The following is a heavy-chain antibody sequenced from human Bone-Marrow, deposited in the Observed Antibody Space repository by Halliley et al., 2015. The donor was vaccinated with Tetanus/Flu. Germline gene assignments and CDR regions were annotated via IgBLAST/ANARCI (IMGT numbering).Heavy chain of an antibody. D-gene: IGHD2-21*02. V-gene: IGHV4-39*01. J-gene: IGHJ4*02. CDR2: VYHTGST. CDR3: ARTCGGDCYFQYFDY. Sequence: GLVKPSETLSLTRTVSGGSISSSDYWGWIRQPPGKGLEWIGSVYHTGSTYYNPSLKSRVTIPVDTSKNQFSLNLSSVTAADTAVYYCARTCGGDCYFQYFDYWGQGTLVSVSS. CDR1: GGSISSSDY.